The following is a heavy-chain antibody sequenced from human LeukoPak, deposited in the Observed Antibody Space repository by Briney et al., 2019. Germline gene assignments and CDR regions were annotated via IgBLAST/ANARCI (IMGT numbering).Heavy chain of an antibody. CDR2: ICYSGST. Sequence: SETLSLTCTVSGGSISSYYWSWIRQPPGKGLEWIGYICYSGSTNYNPSLKSRVTISVDTSKNQFSLKLSSVTAADTAVYYCARLAKGGYYDSSGYYPPRNAFDIWGQGTMVTVSS. J-gene: IGHJ3*02. V-gene: IGHV4-59*08. D-gene: IGHD3-22*01. CDR1: GGSISSYY. CDR3: ARLAKGGYYDSSGYYPPRNAFDI.